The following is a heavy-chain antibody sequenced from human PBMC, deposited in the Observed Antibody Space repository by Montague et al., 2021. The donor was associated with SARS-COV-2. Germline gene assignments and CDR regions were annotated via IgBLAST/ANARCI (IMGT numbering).Heavy chain of an antibody. D-gene: IGHD3-9*01. Sequence: SRRLSCAASGFTVSSNYMSWVRQAPGKGLEWVSVIYSGGSTYYADSVKGRFTISRDNSKNTLYLQMNSLRAEDTAVYYCARGDNYDNYYYGMDVWGQGTTVTVSS. J-gene: IGHJ6*02. CDR3: ARGDNYDNYYYGMDV. CDR1: GFTVSSNY. V-gene: IGHV3-53*01. CDR2: IYSGGST.